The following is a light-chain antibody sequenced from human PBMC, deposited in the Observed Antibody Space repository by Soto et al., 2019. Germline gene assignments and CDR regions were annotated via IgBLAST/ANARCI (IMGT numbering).Light chain of an antibody. Sequence: EIVLTQSPGTLSLSPGQRATLSCRARQSVSSSYLAWYQQRPGQAPRLLIYGASIRATGVPDRFSGSGSGTDFTLTISSLEPEDFAVYYCQQRSHWLTFGGGTKVDIK. J-gene: IGKJ4*01. V-gene: IGKV3D-20*02. CDR3: QQRSHWLT. CDR1: QSVSSSY. CDR2: GAS.